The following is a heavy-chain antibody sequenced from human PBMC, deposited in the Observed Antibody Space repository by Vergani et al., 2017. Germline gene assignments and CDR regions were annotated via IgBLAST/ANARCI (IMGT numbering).Heavy chain of an antibody. Sequence: QVQLQESGPGLVTPSETLSLTCAVSGYSISSGYYWGWIRQPPGKGLEWIGSIYHSGSTYYNPSLKSRVTISGDTSKNQFSLKLSSVTAADTAVYYCARALVDCSSTSCFDAFDIWGQGTMVTVSS. D-gene: IGHD2-2*01. CDR2: IYHSGST. J-gene: IGHJ3*02. V-gene: IGHV4-38-2*01. CDR3: ARALVDCSSTSCFDAFDI. CDR1: GYSISSGYY.